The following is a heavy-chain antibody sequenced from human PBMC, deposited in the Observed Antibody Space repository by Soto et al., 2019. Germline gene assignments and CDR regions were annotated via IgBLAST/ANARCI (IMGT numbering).Heavy chain of an antibody. CDR2: IIPILGIA. CDR1: GGTFSSYT. J-gene: IGHJ2*01. Sequence: QVQLVQSGAEVKKPGSSVKVSCKASGGTFSSYTISWVRQAPGQGIEWMGRIIPILGIANYAQKFQGRVTITADKSTSTAYMERSSLRSEDTAVYYCARDEAGVVVTHWYFDLWGRGTLVTVSS. V-gene: IGHV1-69*02. CDR3: ARDEAGVVVTHWYFDL. D-gene: IGHD2-21*02.